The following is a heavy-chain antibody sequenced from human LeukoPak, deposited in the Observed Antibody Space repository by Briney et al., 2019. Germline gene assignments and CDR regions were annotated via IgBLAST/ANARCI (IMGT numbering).Heavy chain of an antibody. Sequence: SETLSLTCTVSGYSISSGYYWSWIRQPPGKGLEWIGEINHSGSTNYNPSLKSRVTISVDTSKNQFSLKLSSVTAADTAVYYCARGYTPVDYWGQGTLVTVSS. CDR1: GYSISSGYY. CDR3: ARGYTPVDY. CDR2: INHSGST. J-gene: IGHJ4*02. D-gene: IGHD3-16*02. V-gene: IGHV4-38-2*02.